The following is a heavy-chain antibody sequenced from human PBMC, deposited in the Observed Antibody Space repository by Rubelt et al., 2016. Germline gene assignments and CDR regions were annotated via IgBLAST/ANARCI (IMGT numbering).Heavy chain of an antibody. Sequence: QVQLQQWGAGLLKPSETLSLTCAVYGGAFSGYDWSWIRQPPGKGLEWIGEINHSGSTNYNPSLKRRVPMSVGRSENRFSLKWSSVTPADTAGYYCGRGGLGQQLRRSNYGMDVWGQGTTVTVSS. J-gene: IGHJ6*02. CDR3: GRGGLGQQLRRSNYGMDV. V-gene: IGHV4-34*01. CDR2: INHSGST. D-gene: IGHD6-13*01. CDR1: GGAFSGYD.